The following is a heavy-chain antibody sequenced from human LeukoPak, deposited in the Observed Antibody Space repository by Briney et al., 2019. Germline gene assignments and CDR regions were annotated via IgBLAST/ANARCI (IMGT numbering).Heavy chain of an antibody. Sequence: PSETLSLTCAVYGGSFSGYYWNWIRQPPGKRLEWIGHIYYSGSPAYNPSLKSRVTMSVDMSKNQLSLEVSSVTAADTAVYYCARGSSGNAWNYSYWGQGTLVTVSS. D-gene: IGHD1-7*01. CDR1: GGSFSGYY. J-gene: IGHJ4*02. CDR3: ARGSSGNAWNYSY. CDR2: IYYSGSP. V-gene: IGHV4-59*08.